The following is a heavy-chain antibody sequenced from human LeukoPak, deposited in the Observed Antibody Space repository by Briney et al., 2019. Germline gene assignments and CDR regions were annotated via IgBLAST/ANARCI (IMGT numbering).Heavy chain of an antibody. V-gene: IGHV1-8*03. CDR2: MNPNSGNT. CDR3: ARVSHSFNWFDP. CDR1: GYTFTSYD. Sequence: ASLTVSCKASGYTFTSYDINWVRQATEQGLEWMGWMNPNSGNTGYAQKLQGSVTITRNTSISTAYMELSSLRSEDTAVYYCARVSHSFNWFDPWGQGTGIPVSS. J-gene: IGHJ5*02. D-gene: IGHD3-3*02.